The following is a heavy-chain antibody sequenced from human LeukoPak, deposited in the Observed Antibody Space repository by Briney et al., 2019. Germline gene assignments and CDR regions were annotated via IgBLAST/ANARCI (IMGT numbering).Heavy chain of an antibody. CDR3: AKGYYGSGSYGWFDY. Sequence: PGGSLRLSCAASGFTFSSSAMSWVRQAPGKGLEWVSTISGSGDTTYYADSVKGRFTISRDNSKNTLFLHMNSLRAEDTAVYSCAKGYYGSGSYGWFDYRGQGTLVTVSS. CDR2: ISGSGDTT. J-gene: IGHJ4*02. V-gene: IGHV3-23*01. D-gene: IGHD3-10*01. CDR1: GFTFSSSA.